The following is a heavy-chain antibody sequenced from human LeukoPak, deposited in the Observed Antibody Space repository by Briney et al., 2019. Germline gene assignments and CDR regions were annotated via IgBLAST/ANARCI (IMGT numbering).Heavy chain of an antibody. CDR3: ARVGVLSSSWLLY. V-gene: IGHV3-30*02. Sequence: GGSLRLSCAASGFTLSRYGMHWVREAPGRGLEWVAFIRYDGSNKYYADSVKGRFTISRDNSKNTLYLQMNSLRAEDTAVYYCARVGVLSSSWLLYWGQGSLVTVSS. D-gene: IGHD6-13*01. CDR1: GFTLSRYG. CDR2: IRYDGSNK. J-gene: IGHJ4*02.